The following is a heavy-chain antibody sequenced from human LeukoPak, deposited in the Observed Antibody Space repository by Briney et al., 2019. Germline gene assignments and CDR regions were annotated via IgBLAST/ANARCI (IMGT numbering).Heavy chain of an antibody. Sequence: GGSLRLSCAASGFTFSSYEMNWDRQASEKGLKWVSSISSSSSYIYYADSVKGRFTISRDNAKKSLFLQMNSLRAEDTAVYYCATQRDGYNAPFDYWGQGTLVTVSS. CDR1: GFTFSSYE. CDR2: ISSSSSYI. D-gene: IGHD5-24*01. V-gene: IGHV3-21*01. J-gene: IGHJ4*02. CDR3: ATQRDGYNAPFDY.